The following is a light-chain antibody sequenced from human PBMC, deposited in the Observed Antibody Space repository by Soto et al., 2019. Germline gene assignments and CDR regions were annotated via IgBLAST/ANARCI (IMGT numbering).Light chain of an antibody. CDR1: QSVSSSY. CDR3: QQYGSSPRT. V-gene: IGKV3-20*01. Sequence: ENVLTQSPGTLSLSPGERATLSCRASQSVSSSYLAWYQQKPGQAPRLLIYGASSRATGIPDRFSGSGSGTDFTLTINRLEPEDFAVYYCQQYGSSPRTFDQGTKVEIK. J-gene: IGKJ1*01. CDR2: GAS.